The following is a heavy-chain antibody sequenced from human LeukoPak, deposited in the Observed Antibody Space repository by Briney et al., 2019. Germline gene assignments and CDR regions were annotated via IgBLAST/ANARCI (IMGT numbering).Heavy chain of an antibody. CDR2: VGISSGNT. CDR3: ARDHRYAFDN. CDR1: GFTFSDYS. Sequence: GGSLRLSCAASGFTFSDYSMNWVRQAPGKGLEWISYVGISSGNTKYADSVKGRFAISGDSAKNSVFLQMNSLRVEDTAVYYCARDHRYAFDNWGQGTLVTVSS. V-gene: IGHV3-48*04. D-gene: IGHD5-12*01. J-gene: IGHJ4*02.